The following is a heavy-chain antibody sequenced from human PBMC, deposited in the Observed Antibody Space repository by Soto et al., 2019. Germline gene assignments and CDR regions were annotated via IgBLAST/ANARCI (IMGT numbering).Heavy chain of an antibody. CDR3: AKDPHSSGYFFRCYFDY. Sequence: ASVKVSRKASGYTFTSYGISWVRQAPGQGLEWMGWISAYNGNTNYAQKLQGRVTMTTDTSTSTAYMELRSLRSDDTAVYYCAKDPHSSGYFFRCYFDYWVQGTLVTVSS. CDR2: ISAYNGNT. D-gene: IGHD3-22*01. CDR1: GYTFTSYG. V-gene: IGHV1-18*01. J-gene: IGHJ4*02.